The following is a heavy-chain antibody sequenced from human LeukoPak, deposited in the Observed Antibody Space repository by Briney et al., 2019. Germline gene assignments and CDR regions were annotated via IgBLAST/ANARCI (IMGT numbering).Heavy chain of an antibody. CDR1: GFTFNTYA. CDR2: IGGSGDKT. D-gene: IGHD6-19*01. Sequence: PGGSLRLSCAASGFTFNTYAMSWVRQAPGKGLEWVSTIGGSGDKTFYADSVKGRFTISRDNSKNMVHLQMNSLTGEDTALYYCVRRGDASSGWGDHDFWGQGALVTVSS. V-gene: IGHV3-23*01. J-gene: IGHJ4*02. CDR3: VRRGDASSGWGDHDF.